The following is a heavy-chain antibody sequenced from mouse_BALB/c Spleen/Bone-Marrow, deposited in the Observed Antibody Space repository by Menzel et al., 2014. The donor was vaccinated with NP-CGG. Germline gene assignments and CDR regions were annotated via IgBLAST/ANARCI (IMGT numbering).Heavy chain of an antibody. J-gene: IGHJ2*01. CDR1: GFNIKDTY. CDR2: IDPANGNT. Sequence: VQLQQSGAELVKPGASVKLSCTASGFNIKDTYMHWVKQRPEQGLEWIGRIDPANGNTKYDPKFQGKATITADTSSNTAYLQLSSLTSEDTAGYYCAYGSSYDYFDYWGQGTTLTVSS. V-gene: IGHV14-3*02. D-gene: IGHD1-1*01. CDR3: AYGSSYDYFDY.